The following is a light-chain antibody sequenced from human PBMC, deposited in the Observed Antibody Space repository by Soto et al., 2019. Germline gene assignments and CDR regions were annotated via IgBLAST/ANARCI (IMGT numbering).Light chain of an antibody. CDR3: QQYNNWPPYT. V-gene: IGKV3-15*01. CDR1: QSVFSN. CDR2: GAS. J-gene: IGKJ2*01. Sequence: EIVMTQSPATLSVSPGERATLSCRASQSVFSNLAWYQQKPGQAPRLLIYGASTRATGIPARFSGSGSGTAFTLTISSLQSEDFAVYYCQQYNNWPPYTFGQGTKLEIK.